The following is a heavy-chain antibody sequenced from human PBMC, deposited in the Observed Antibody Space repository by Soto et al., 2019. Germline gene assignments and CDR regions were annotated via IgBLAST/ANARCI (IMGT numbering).Heavy chain of an antibody. J-gene: IGHJ4*02. CDR2: IYPGDSDT. V-gene: IGHV5-51*01. Sequence: GESLKISCKGSGYSFTSYWIGWVRQMPGKGLEWMGIIYPGDSDTRYSPSFQGQVTISADTSTSTAYMELRSLRSEDTAIYYCARNTYKTGDFDYWGQGTPVTVSS. D-gene: IGHD1-20*01. CDR1: GYSFTSYW. CDR3: ARNTYKTGDFDY.